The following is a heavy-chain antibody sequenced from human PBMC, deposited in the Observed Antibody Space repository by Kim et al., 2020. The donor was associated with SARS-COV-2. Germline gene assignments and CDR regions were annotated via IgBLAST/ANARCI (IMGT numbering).Heavy chain of an antibody. V-gene: IGHV3-15*01. D-gene: IGHD3-9*01. CDR2: T. CDR3: TADRMLTALFDS. J-gene: IGHJ4*02. Sequence: TQYAAPVKGRFTIPRDDSKNTLYLQMSSLKAEDTAVYYCTADRMLTALFDSWGQGSLVTVSS.